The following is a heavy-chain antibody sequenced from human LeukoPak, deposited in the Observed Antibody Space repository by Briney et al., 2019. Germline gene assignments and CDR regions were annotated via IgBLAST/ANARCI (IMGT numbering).Heavy chain of an antibody. D-gene: IGHD1-26*01. Sequence: ASVKVSCKASGYTFAFYGISWVRQAPGQGLEWMGWISGYNGNTEFPQNLQGRVTMTTDTSTSTAYMELRSLTSDDTAVYYCVRERGSGGWTNYFDYWGQGTLVTVSS. V-gene: IGHV1-18*01. J-gene: IGHJ4*02. CDR1: GYTFAFYG. CDR3: VRERGSGGWTNYFDY. CDR2: ISGYNGNT.